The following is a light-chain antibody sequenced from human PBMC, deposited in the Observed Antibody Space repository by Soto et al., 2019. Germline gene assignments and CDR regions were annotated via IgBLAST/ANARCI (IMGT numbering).Light chain of an antibody. Sequence: EIVMTQSPATLSVSPGERATLSCRARQSVSSNLAWYKQKPGQAPRRLIYGASTRATGIPARFSGSGSETEFTLTLSSLQSEDFAVYCCHQYKNWPPYTFGHGTQLEIK. CDR1: QSVSSN. J-gene: IGKJ2*01. V-gene: IGKV3-15*01. CDR3: HQYKNWPPYT. CDR2: GAS.